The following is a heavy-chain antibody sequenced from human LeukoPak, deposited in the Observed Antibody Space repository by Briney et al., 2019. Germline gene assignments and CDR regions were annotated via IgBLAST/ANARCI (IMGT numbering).Heavy chain of an antibody. CDR3: ARDGGYYDREGRAFDI. J-gene: IGHJ3*02. CDR2: MNPNSGNT. D-gene: IGHD3-22*01. Sequence: ASVKVSCKASGGTFSSYAISWVRQAPGQGLEWMGWMNPNSGNTGYAQKFQGRVTMTRNTSISTAYMELSSLRSEDTAVYYCARDGGYYDREGRAFDIWGQGTMVTVSS. V-gene: IGHV1-8*02. CDR1: GGTFSSYA.